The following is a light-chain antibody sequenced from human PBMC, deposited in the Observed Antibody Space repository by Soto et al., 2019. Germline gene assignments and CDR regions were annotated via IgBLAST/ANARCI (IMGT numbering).Light chain of an antibody. J-gene: IGLJ3*02. V-gene: IGLV2-14*03. CDR2: DVS. CDR1: SSDIGGSDY. CDR3: SSYVTSGTLV. Sequence: QSALTQAASVSGSPGQSITIYCTGTSSDIGGSDYVSWYQKHPGKAPKVIIYDVSDRPSGVSDRFSGSKSGNTASLTISGLQAEDEADYYCSSYVTSGTLVFGGGTKLTVL.